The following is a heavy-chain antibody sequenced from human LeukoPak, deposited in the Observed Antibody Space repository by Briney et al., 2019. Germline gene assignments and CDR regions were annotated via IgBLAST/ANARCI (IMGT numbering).Heavy chain of an antibody. CDR1: GFTFSSYA. CDR2: ISGSGGST. CDR3: ARPPYYYDSSGYYS. J-gene: IGHJ4*02. V-gene: IGHV3-23*01. Sequence: PGGSLRLSCTASGFTFSSYAISWVRQAPGKGLEWVSAISGSGGSTYYADSVKGRFTISRDNSKNTLYLQMNSLRAEDTAVYYCARPPYYYDSSGYYSWGQGTLVTVSS. D-gene: IGHD3-22*01.